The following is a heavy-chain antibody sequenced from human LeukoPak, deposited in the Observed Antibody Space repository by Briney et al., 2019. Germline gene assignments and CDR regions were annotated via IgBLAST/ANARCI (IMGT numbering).Heavy chain of an antibody. V-gene: IGHV4-34*01. CDR3: ASGSSYFDY. CDR1: GGSLSGYY. D-gene: IGHD1-26*01. J-gene: IGHJ4*02. CDR2: INHSGST. Sequence: SETLSLTCAVYGGSLSGYYWSWIRQPPGKGLEWIGEINHSGSTNYNPSLKSRVTISVDTSKNQFSLKLSSVTAADTAVYYCASGSSYFDYWGQGTLVTVSS.